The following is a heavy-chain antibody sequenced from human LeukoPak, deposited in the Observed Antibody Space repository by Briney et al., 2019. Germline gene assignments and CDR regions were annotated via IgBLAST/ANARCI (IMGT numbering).Heavy chain of an antibody. D-gene: IGHD2-8*01. V-gene: IGHV3-23*01. J-gene: IGHJ4*02. Sequence: SGGSLRLSCAASGFTVSSNYMSWVRQAPGKGLEWVSGISGSGAGTYYADSVKGRFTISRDNSKNTLYLQMNSLRAEDTAVYYCAKMVREFYTISYYFDYWGQGTLVTVSS. CDR3: AKMVREFYTISYYFDY. CDR1: GFTVSSNY. CDR2: ISGSGAGT.